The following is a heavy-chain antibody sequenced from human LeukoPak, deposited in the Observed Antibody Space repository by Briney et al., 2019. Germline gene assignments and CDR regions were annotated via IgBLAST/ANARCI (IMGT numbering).Heavy chain of an antibody. Sequence: GGSLRLSCSASRFTSSTYNVIWVRKAPGKGLEWVSFLGTSSGAIYYADSVKGRFTISRDNAKKSLYLQMNSLRDEDTAVYYCARNLDSWGQGALVTVSS. CDR2: LGTSSGAI. V-gene: IGHV3-48*02. CDR1: RFTSSTYN. J-gene: IGHJ5*01. CDR3: ARNLDS.